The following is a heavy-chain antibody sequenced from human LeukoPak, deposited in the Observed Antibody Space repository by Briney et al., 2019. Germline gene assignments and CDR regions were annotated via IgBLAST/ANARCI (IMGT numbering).Heavy chain of an antibody. CDR3: VRGTPTPGMDY. Sequence: ASVKVSCKASGYTFSTYPMNWVRQAPGQGLEWMGNIDTTTGNPRYAQDFTGRFVFSLDTSVSTAYLQITSLKADDTAAYYCVRGTPTPGMDYWGQGTQVTVSS. D-gene: IGHD3-10*01. J-gene: IGHJ4*02. CDR2: IDTTTGNP. CDR1: GYTFSTYP. V-gene: IGHV7-4-1*02.